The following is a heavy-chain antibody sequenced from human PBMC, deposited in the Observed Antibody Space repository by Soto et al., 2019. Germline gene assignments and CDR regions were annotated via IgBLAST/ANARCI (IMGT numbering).Heavy chain of an antibody. Sequence: SVKVSCKASGGTFRSHSINWVRQAPGQGLEWMGGIITLFGTSNYAQNFQGRVTITADQSTSTAYMELNSLTSDDTAGYYCAREVGYGDFSAALLDWGQGTVVTVS. D-gene: IGHD2-21*02. CDR2: IITLFGTS. CDR1: GGTFRSHS. J-gene: IGHJ4*02. CDR3: AREVGYGDFSAALLD. V-gene: IGHV1-69*13.